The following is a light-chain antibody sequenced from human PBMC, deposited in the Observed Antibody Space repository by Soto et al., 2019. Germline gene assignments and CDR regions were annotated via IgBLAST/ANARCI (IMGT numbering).Light chain of an antibody. CDR1: QSIDSW. CDR2: TTS. CDR3: QQYHTWWT. V-gene: IGKV1-5*03. Sequence: DIQMTHSPSTLSGSVGDSVTITCRATQSIDSWLAWYQQKSGKAPKLLIYTTSILESGVPSRFSGSGSGTEFTLTISGLQPDDFATYYCQQYHTWWTFGQGTKVDIK. J-gene: IGKJ1*01.